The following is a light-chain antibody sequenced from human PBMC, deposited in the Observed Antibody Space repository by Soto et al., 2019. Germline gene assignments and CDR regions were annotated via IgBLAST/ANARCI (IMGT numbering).Light chain of an antibody. CDR1: QSVASNN. V-gene: IGKV3-20*01. CDR2: GAS. CDR3: QQYGSSPT. J-gene: IGKJ1*01. Sequence: EIVLTQSPGTLSLSPGERATLSCRASQSVASNNLAWYQQKPGQSPRLLIYGASSRARGIPDRFTGSGSGTDFILTISRLEPEDFAVYYCQQYGSSPTFGLGTKVEIK.